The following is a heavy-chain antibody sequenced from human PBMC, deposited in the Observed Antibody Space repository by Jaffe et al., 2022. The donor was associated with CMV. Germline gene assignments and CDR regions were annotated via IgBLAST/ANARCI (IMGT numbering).Heavy chain of an antibody. J-gene: IGHJ4*02. V-gene: IGHV5-51*01. Sequence: EVQLVQSGAEVKKPGESLKISCKGSGYTFTNYWIAWVRQRPGKGLEWMGIIYPGDSDTRYSPSFQGQVTISADKSINTAYLQWSSLAASDTALYYCARLGDYYDSAGYKYLKYWGQGTPVTVSS. D-gene: IGHD3-22*01. CDR1: GYTFTNYW. CDR3: ARLGDYYDSAGYKYLKY. CDR2: IYPGDSDT.